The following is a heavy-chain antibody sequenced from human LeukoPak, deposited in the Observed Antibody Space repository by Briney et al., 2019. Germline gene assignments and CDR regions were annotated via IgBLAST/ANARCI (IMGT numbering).Heavy chain of an antibody. J-gene: IGHJ5*02. CDR3: ARDNSVGDYAWWFDP. V-gene: IGHV1-8*03. D-gene: IGHD1-26*01. CDR2: MNPNSGNT. Sequence: ASVKVSCKASGYTFTSYGISWVRQAPGQGLEWMGWMNPNSGNTGYAQKFQGRVTITRNTSISTAYMELSSLRSEDTAVYYCARDNSVGDYAWWFDPWGQGTLVTVSS. CDR1: GYTFTSYG.